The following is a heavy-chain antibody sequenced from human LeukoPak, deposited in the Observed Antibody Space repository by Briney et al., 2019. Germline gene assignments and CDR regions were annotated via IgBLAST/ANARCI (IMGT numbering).Heavy chain of an antibody. CDR1: GFTFSDYW. D-gene: IGHD6-13*01. Sequence: GGSLRLSCAVSGFTFSDYWVNWVRQAPGKGLEWVASIRQDGGEKSYVDSVKGRFTISRDNTKNSLYLQMSSLRAEDTAVYYCARDGTAAGLYFDLWGRGTLVTVSS. CDR2: IRQDGGEK. V-gene: IGHV3-7*01. J-gene: IGHJ4*01. CDR3: ARDGTAAGLYFDL.